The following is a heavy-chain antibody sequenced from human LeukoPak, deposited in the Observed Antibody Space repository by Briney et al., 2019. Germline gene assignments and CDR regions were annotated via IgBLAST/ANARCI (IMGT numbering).Heavy chain of an antibody. D-gene: IGHD3-10*01. CDR1: GFTFSSYE. J-gene: IGHJ1*01. V-gene: IGHV3-20*04. CDR2: ISLNGGST. Sequence: PGGSLRLSCAASGFTFSSYEMNWVRQAPGKGLEWVSGISLNGGSTGYAASVKGRFTISRDNAKNSLYLQMNSLRAEDTAFYYCVRSITMFQYWGQGTLVTVSS. CDR3: VRSITMFQY.